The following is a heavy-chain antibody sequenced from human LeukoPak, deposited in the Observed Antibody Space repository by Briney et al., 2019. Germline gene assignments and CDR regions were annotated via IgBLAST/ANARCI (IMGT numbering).Heavy chain of an antibody. CDR1: GFTFSSRDW. CDR3: ARDDLGGAVTNFDY. D-gene: IGHD6-19*01. Sequence: GPLRLSCVASGFTFSSRDWMTWVRQAPGKGLEWVANIKQDGSEKNYVDSVKGRFTISRDNAKNPVDLQMNSLRAEDTAVYYCARDDLGGAVTNFDYWGQGTLVSVSS. CDR2: IKQDGSEK. V-gene: IGHV3-7*01. J-gene: IGHJ4*02.